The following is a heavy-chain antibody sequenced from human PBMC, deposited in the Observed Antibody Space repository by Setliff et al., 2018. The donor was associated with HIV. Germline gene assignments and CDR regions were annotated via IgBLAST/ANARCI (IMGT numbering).Heavy chain of an antibody. V-gene: IGHV5-51*01. J-gene: IGHJ4*02. CDR1: GYNFASHW. CDR2: AYPDDSDS. D-gene: IGHD2-15*01. CDR3: ARQAVDCSGGTCYSTSAFDY. Sequence: GESLKISCRGSGYNFASHWIAWVRQMPGKGLEWMGIAYPDDSDSRYSPSFQGQVTISADKSVSTAYLQWSSLKASDTAMYYCARQAVDCSGGTCYSTSAFDYWGQGTLVTVSS.